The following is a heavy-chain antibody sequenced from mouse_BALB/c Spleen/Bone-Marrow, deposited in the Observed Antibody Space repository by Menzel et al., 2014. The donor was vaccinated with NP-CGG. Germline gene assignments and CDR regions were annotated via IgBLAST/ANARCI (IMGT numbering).Heavy chain of an antibody. CDR3: ARREVITRIWYFDV. Sequence: VQLKESGAELVKPGASVKLSCTASGFNIKDTYMHWVKQRPEQGLEWIGRIDPANGNTKYDPKFQDKATITADTSSNTAYLQLSSLTSEDTAVYYCARREVITRIWYFDVWGAGTTVTVSS. J-gene: IGHJ1*01. CDR2: IDPANGNT. D-gene: IGHD1-2*01. V-gene: IGHV14-3*02. CDR1: GFNIKDTY.